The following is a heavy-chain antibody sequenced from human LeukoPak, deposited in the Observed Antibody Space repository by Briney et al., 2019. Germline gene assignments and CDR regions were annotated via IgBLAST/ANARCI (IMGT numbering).Heavy chain of an antibody. J-gene: IGHJ5*02. CDR3: ARTTVTMDWFDP. D-gene: IGHD4-17*01. CDR1: GYTFTSYG. V-gene: IGHV1-18*01. CDR2: ISAYNGNT. Sequence: GASVKVSCKASGYTFTSYGISWVRQAPGQGLEWMGWISAYNGNTNYAQKPQGRVTMTTDTSTGTAYMELRSLRSDDTAVYYCARTTVTMDWFDPWGQGTLVTVSS.